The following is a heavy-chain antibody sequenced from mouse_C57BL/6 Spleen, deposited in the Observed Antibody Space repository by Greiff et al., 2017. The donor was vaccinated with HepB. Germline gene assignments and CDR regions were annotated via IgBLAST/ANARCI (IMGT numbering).Heavy chain of an antibody. CDR3: ARDRGKLGRYFDY. D-gene: IGHD4-1*01. CDR2: ISDGGSYT. CDR1: GFTFSSYA. V-gene: IGHV5-4*01. J-gene: IGHJ2*01. Sequence: EVQLVESGGGLVKPGGSLKLSCAASGFTFSSYAMSWVRQTPEKRLEWVATISDGGSYTYYPDNVKGRFTISRDNAKNNLYLQMSHLKSEDTAMYYCARDRGKLGRYFDYWGQGTTLTVSS.